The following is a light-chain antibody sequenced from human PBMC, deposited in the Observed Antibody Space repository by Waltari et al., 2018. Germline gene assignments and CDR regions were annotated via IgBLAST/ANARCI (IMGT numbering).Light chain of an antibody. J-gene: IGKJ1*01. CDR1: QDIRND. Sequence: AIQMTQSPSSLSASVGDRVTITCRASQDIRNDLGWYQQKTGRAPKFLMKGTSSLQSGVPSRFSASASGTDFTLTISSLQPEDFATYYCLQDYNYPRTFGQGTKVEIK. V-gene: IGKV1-6*01. CDR3: LQDYNYPRT. CDR2: GTS.